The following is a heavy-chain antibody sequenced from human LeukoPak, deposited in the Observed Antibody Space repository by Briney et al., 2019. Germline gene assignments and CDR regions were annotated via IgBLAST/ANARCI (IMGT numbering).Heavy chain of an antibody. V-gene: IGHV3-21*01. D-gene: IGHD4-17*01. CDR3: ARDHPNDYGDYGGAFDI. CDR2: ISSSSSYI. J-gene: IGHJ3*02. CDR1: GFTFSSYS. Sequence: GGSLRLSCAASGFTFSSYSMNWVRQAPGKGLEWVSSISSSSSYIYYADSVKGRFTISRDNSKNTLYLQMNSLRAEDTAVYYCARDHPNDYGDYGGAFDIWGQGTMVTVSS.